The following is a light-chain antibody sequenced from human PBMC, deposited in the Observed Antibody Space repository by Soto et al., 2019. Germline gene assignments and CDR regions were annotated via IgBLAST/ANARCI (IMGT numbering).Light chain of an antibody. CDR1: QRINIY. CDR2: SAS. CDR3: QQSFSTPT. Sequence: DIQMTQSPSSLSTSIGDRVTITCRASQRINIYLNWYRQKPGKAPELLIYSASNLQSGVPSRFSGSGSGTDFTLTISGLQPEDFATYYCQQSFSTPTFGQGTRPDIK. J-gene: IGKJ5*01. V-gene: IGKV1-39*01.